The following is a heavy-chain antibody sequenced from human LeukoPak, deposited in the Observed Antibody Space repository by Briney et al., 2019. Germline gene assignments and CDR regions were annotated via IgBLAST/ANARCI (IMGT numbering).Heavy chain of an antibody. Sequence: PGGSLRLSCAASGFTFSSHWMSWVRQAPGKGLEWVANINQYGSERNYVDSGKGRFTISRDNAKSSLYLQMNSLRAEDTAIYYCARDHVVDGLVFDYWGQGTLVTVSS. CDR1: GFTFSSHW. J-gene: IGHJ4*02. D-gene: IGHD2-15*01. V-gene: IGHV3-7*01. CDR3: ARDHVVDGLVFDY. CDR2: INQYGSER.